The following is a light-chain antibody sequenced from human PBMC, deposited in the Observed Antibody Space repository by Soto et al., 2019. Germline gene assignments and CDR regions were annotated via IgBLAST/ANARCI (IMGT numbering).Light chain of an antibody. CDR3: SSYTDNTLWM. J-gene: IGLJ3*02. CDR1: SSDVGNNNF. CDR2: EVS. Sequence: QSALTQPASVSGTPGQSITISCTGTSSDVGNNNFVSWYQQHPGRAPKLMIYEVSARPSGISNRFSGSKSGNTASLTISGLQAEDEADYYCSSYTDNTLWMFGGGTKLTVL. V-gene: IGLV2-14*01.